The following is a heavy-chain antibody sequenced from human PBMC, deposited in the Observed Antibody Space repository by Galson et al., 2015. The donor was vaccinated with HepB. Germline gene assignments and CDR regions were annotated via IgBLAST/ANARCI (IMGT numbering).Heavy chain of an antibody. CDR2: IKSKTDGGTT. D-gene: IGHD5-18*01. V-gene: IGHV3-15*01. Sequence: SLRLSCAASGFTFSNAWMSWVRQAPGKGLEWVGRIKSKTDGGTTDYAAPVKGRFTVSRDDSKNTLYLQMNSLKTEDTAVYYCTTVISDTAIVPRGNSRFYAFDIWGQGTMVTVSS. J-gene: IGHJ3*02. CDR1: GFTFSNAW. CDR3: TTVISDTAIVPRGNSRFYAFDI.